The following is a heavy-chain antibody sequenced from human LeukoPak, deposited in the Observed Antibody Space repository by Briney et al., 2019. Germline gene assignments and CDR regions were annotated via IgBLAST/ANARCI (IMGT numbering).Heavy chain of an antibody. CDR2: ISSSSSTI. D-gene: IGHD1-26*01. CDR3: ARVSPDSGAYYYYGMDV. J-gene: IGHJ6*02. Sequence: GGSLRLSCAASGFTFSSYSMNWVRQAPGKGLERVSYISSSSSTIYYADSVKGRFTISRDNAKNSLYLQMNSLRDEDTAVYYCARVSPDSGAYYYYGMDVWGQGTTVTVSS. CDR1: GFTFSSYS. V-gene: IGHV3-48*02.